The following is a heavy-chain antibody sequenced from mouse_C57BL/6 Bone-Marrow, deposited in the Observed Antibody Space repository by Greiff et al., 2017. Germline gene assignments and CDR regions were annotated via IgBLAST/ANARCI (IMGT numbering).Heavy chain of an antibody. D-gene: IGHD2-3*01. Sequence: QVQLQQPGAELVRPGTSVKLSCKASGYTFTSYWMHWVKQRPGQGLEWIGVIDPSDSYTNYNQKFKGKATLTVDTSSSTAYMQLSSLTSEDSAVLYCSRRALYDYWGQGTLVTVSA. CDR2: IDPSDSYT. CDR3: SRRALYDY. J-gene: IGHJ3*01. V-gene: IGHV1-59*01. CDR1: GYTFTSYW.